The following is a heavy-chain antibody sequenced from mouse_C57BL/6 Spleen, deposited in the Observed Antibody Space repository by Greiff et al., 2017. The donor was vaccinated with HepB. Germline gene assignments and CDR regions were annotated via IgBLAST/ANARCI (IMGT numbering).Heavy chain of an antibody. J-gene: IGHJ2*01. CDR1: GYTFTSYW. V-gene: IGHV1-53*01. CDR3: ARSAYGYDVCFDY. D-gene: IGHD2-2*01. Sequence: VQLQQPGTELVKPGASVKLSCKASGYTFTSYWMHWVKQRPGQGLEWIGNINPSNGGTNYNEKFKSKATLTVDKSSSTAYMQLSSLTSEDSAVYYCARSAYGYDVCFDYWGQGTTLTVSS. CDR2: INPSNGGT.